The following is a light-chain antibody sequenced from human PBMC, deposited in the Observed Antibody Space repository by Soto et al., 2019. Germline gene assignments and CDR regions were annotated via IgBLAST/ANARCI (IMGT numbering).Light chain of an antibody. CDR1: QSISSY. Sequence: DIPMTQSPYSLSASVGDRVTITCRASQSISSYLNWYQQKPGKAPKLLIYAASSLQSGVPSRFSGSGSGTDFTLAISSLQPEDFATYYCQQSYSTPFTFGPGTKVDMK. J-gene: IGKJ3*01. CDR3: QQSYSTPFT. CDR2: AAS. V-gene: IGKV1-39*01.